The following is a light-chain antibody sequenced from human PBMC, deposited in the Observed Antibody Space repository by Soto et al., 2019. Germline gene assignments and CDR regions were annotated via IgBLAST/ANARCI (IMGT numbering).Light chain of an antibody. Sequence: EIVLTQSPGTLSLSPGERATLSCRASQSLSSNYLAWYQHKPGQAPRLLIYDASTMPTGIPDRFSGSGSGTDFTLTNSGLEPEDFADYYCQQRQTFGQGTKVEVK. CDR2: DAS. CDR1: QSLSSNY. V-gene: IGKV3D-20*02. J-gene: IGKJ1*01. CDR3: QQRQT.